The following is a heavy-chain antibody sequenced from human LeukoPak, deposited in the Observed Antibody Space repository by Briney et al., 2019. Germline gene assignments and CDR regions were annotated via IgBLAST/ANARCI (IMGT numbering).Heavy chain of an antibody. CDR2: IWYDGSNK. J-gene: IGHJ5*02. V-gene: IGHV3-33*06. Sequence: GGSLRLSXAASGFTFSSYGMHWVRQAPGKGLEWVAVIWYDGSNKYYADSVKGRFTISRDNSKNTLYLQMNSLRAEDTAVYYCAKGRWIQLWLPDHWGQGTLVTVSS. D-gene: IGHD5-18*01. CDR3: AKGRWIQLWLPDH. CDR1: GFTFSSYG.